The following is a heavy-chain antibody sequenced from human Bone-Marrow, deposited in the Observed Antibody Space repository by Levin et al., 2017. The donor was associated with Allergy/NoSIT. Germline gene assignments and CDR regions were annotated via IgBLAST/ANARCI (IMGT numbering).Heavy chain of an antibody. CDR2: ITSSGDST. D-gene: IGHD3-22*01. CDR3: ARDPARGYYDSSGYLGDH. CDR1: GFTFRHYT. V-gene: IGHV3-48*02. J-gene: IGHJ4*02. Sequence: SCAASGFTFRHYTMNWVRQAPGKGLEWVSCITSSGDSTYYADSVKGRFTISRDNAKNSLYLQLNRLRDEDTAMYYCARDPARGYYDSSGYLGDHWGQGTLVTVSS.